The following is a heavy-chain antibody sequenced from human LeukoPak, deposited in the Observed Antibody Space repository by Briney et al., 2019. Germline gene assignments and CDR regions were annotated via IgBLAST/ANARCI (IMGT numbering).Heavy chain of an antibody. D-gene: IGHD2-2*01. CDR2: INPNSGGT. CDR1: GYTFTGYY. J-gene: IGHJ4*02. CDR3: AREYCSSTSCYVGYYFDY. V-gene: IGHV1-2*02. Sequence: ASVTVSCKASGYTFTGYYMHWVRQAPGQGLEWMGWINPNSGGTNYAQKFQGRVTMTRDTSISTAYMELSRLRSDDTAVYYCAREYCSSTSCYVGYYFDYWGQGTLVTVSS.